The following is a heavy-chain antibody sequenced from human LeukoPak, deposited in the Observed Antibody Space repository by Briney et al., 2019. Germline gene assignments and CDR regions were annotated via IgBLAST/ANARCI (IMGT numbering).Heavy chain of an antibody. CDR1: DFPFSSYE. J-gene: IGHJ4*02. V-gene: IGHV3-48*03. CDR3: ATSEVMDDY. Sequence: GGSLRLSCAASDFPFSSYEMNWVRQAPGKGLEWISHISGSAGSIYYSDSVRGRFTISRDNAKNSLYLQMNSLRAEDTAVYYCATSEVMDDYWGQGTLVTVSS. CDR2: ISGSAGSI. D-gene: IGHD2-21*01.